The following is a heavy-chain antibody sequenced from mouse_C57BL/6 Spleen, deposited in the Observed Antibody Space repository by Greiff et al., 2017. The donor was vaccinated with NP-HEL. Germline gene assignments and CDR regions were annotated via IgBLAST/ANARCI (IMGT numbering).Heavy chain of an antibody. CDR3: ARGYYGSSAWFAY. CDR2: INPNNGGT. CDR1: GYTFTDYY. Sequence: EVQLQQSGPELVKPGASVKISCKASGYTFTDYYMNWVKQSHGKSLEWIGDINPNNGGTSYNQKFKGKATLTVDKSSSTAYMELRSLTSADSAVYYCARGYYGSSAWFAYWGQGTLVTVSA. J-gene: IGHJ3*01. V-gene: IGHV1-26*01. D-gene: IGHD1-1*01.